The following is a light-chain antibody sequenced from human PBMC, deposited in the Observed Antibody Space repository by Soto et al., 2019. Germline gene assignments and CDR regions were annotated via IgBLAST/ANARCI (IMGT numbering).Light chain of an antibody. J-gene: IGKJ2*01. Sequence: DIQMTQSPSTLSASVGDRVTITCRASQSISSWLAWYPQKPGKAPKLLIYDASSLESGVPSRFSGSGSGTEFTLTISSLQPDDFATYYCQQYNSYSMYTFGQGTKVDIK. V-gene: IGKV1-5*01. CDR3: QQYNSYSMYT. CDR2: DAS. CDR1: QSISSW.